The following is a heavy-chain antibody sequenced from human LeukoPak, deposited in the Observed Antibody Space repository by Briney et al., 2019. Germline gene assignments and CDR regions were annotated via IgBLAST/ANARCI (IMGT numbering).Heavy chain of an antibody. CDR3: ARGHGRGYSSRPGY. CDR1: RFTFSSYS. V-gene: IGHV3-21*01. J-gene: IGHJ4*02. CDR2: ISSSGSYI. Sequence: GGSLRLSCAASRFTFSSYSMNWVRQAPGKGLEWVSSISSSGSYIYYADSVKGRFTSSRDNAKNTLYLEMNSLRAEDTAVYYCARGHGRGYSSRPGYWGPGTLVIVSS. D-gene: IGHD6-13*01.